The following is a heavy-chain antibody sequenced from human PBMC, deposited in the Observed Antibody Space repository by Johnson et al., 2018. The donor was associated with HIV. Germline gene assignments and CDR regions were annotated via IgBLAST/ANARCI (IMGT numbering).Heavy chain of an antibody. CDR2: IKSKTDGGTT. CDR1: GFTVTNAW. D-gene: IGHD6-13*01. Sequence: VQLVESGGGLVKPGGSLRLSCGPSGFTVTNAWMNWVRQAPGKGLEWVGRIKSKTDGGTTDYAAPVKGRFTISRDDSKNTLYLQMNSLKTEDTAVYYCTTAAAAPYAFDIWGQGTMVTVSS. CDR3: TTAAAAPYAFDI. J-gene: IGHJ3*02. V-gene: IGHV3-15*01.